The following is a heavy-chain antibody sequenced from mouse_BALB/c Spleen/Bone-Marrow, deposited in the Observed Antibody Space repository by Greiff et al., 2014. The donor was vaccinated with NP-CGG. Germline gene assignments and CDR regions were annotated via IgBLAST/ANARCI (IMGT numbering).Heavy chain of an antibody. J-gene: IGHJ4*01. V-gene: IGHV1-18*01. CDR1: GYSFTGYT. CDR2: INPYNGGT. Sequence: VQLKQSGPELVKPGASMKISCKASGYSFTGYTMNWVKQRPGKNLEWIGLINPYNGGTNYNQKFKGKATLTEDKSSSTAYMELLRRTSEDAAVYYCARGREYTMDYWGQGTSVTVSS. CDR3: ARGREYTMDY.